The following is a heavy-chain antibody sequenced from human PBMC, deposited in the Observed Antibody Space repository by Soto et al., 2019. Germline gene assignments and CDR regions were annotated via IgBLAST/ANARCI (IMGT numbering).Heavy chain of an antibody. D-gene: IGHD3-10*01. CDR1: GGSXSGYY. CDR3: ARRLLWFGELSGNWFDP. Sequence: SETLSLTCAVYGGSXSGYYWSWIRQHPGKGLEWIGYIYYSGSTYYNPSLKSRVTISVDTSKNQFSLKLSSVTAADTAVYYCARRLLWFGELSGNWFDPWGQGTLVTVSP. CDR2: IYYSGST. V-gene: IGHV4-31*11. J-gene: IGHJ5*02.